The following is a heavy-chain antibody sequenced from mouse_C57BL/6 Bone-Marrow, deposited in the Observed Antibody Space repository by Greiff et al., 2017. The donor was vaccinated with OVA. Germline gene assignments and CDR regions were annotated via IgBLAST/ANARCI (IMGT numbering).Heavy chain of an antibody. D-gene: IGHD4-1*01. J-gene: IGHJ2*01. Sequence: QVQLQQPGAELVRPGTSVKLSCKASGYTFTSYWMHWVKQRPGQGLEWIGVIDPSDSYTNYNQKFKGKATLTVDTSSSTAYMQLSSLTSEDSAVYYCARDLTGKGYFDYWGQGTTLTVSS. CDR2: IDPSDSYT. CDR1: GYTFTSYW. CDR3: ARDLTGKGYFDY. V-gene: IGHV1-59*01.